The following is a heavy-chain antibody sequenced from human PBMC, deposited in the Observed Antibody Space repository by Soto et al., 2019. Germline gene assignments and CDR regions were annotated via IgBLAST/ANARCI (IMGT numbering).Heavy chain of an antibody. V-gene: IGHV1-8*01. CDR3: GRSLTADGRNWIDP. Sequence: QVQLVQSGAEVKKPGASVKVYCKASGYTFTSYDINWVRQATGQGLEWMGWMNPNRGNTGYAQKFQTRGTITRKTYVTRTFMKLRSLRTEKAAMYYCGRSLTADGRNWIDPWVQGNQDTLYS. J-gene: IGHJ5*02. CDR2: MNPNRGNT. D-gene: IGHD1-26*01. CDR1: GYTFTSYD.